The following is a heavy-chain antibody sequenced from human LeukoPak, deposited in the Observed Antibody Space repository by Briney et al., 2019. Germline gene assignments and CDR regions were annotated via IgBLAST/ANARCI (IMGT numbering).Heavy chain of an antibody. CDR3: ARIDGYSGYDGNWFDP. Sequence: KPSETLSLTCTVSGGSISTYYWSWIRQPPGKGLEWIGYIYYSGSTGYNPSLKSRVTISVDTSKNQFSLKLSSVTAADTAVYYCARIDGYSGYDGNWFDPWGQGTLVTVSS. D-gene: IGHD5-12*01. V-gene: IGHV4-59*01. J-gene: IGHJ5*02. CDR1: GGSISTYY. CDR2: IYYSGST.